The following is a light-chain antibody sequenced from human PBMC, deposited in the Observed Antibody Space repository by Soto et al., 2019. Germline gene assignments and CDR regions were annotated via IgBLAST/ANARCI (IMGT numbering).Light chain of an antibody. J-gene: IGKJ1*01. CDR2: DAS. V-gene: IGKV3-11*01. Sequence: EVVITQSPDTPSLSPGERAPLSCRASQRISSNLAWYQQKPGQAPRLLIYDASNRATGIPARFSGSGSGTDYTLTITNLEPEDFAIYYCQQRSNWPWTFGQGTKVDI. CDR3: QQRSNWPWT. CDR1: QRISSN.